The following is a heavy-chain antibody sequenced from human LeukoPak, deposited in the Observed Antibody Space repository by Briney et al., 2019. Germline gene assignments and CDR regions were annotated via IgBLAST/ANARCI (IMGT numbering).Heavy chain of an antibody. Sequence: GGSLRLSCAASGFTFSSYSMNWVRQAPGKGLEWVSYTSRSGGTMYYADSVKGRFTISRDNAKNSLYLQMNSLRAEDTAVYYCARAAYYYDSSGYDDAFDIWGQGTMVTVSS. D-gene: IGHD3-22*01. V-gene: IGHV3-48*04. CDR1: GFTFSSYS. CDR2: TSRSGGTM. J-gene: IGHJ3*02. CDR3: ARAAYYYDSSGYDDAFDI.